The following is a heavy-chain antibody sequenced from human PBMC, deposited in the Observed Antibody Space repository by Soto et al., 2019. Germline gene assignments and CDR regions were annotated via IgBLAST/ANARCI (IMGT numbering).Heavy chain of an antibody. D-gene: IGHD3-10*01. J-gene: IGHJ6*02. CDR2: IDPSDSYT. V-gene: IGHV5-10-1*01. CDR1: GYSFTSYW. CDR3: ARRRYTGSGGYYNYYYGMDV. Sequence: GESLKISCKGSGYSFTSYWISWVRQMPGKGLEWMGRIDPSDSYTNYSPYFQGHVTISADKSISTAYLQWSSLKASDTVMYYCARRRYTGSGGYYNYYYGMDVWGQGTTVTVSS.